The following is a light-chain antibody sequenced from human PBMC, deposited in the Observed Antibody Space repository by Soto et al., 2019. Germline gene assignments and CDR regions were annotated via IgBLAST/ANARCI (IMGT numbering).Light chain of an antibody. CDR1: SSDVGAYNY. Sequence: QAVLTQPASVSGSPGQSITISCTGTSSDVGAYNYVSWYQQHPGKAPKLMIYDVSNRPSGVSNRFSGSKSGNTASLTISGLQAEDEADYFCSSYTITTTVVFGGGTQLTVL. CDR2: DVS. J-gene: IGLJ2*01. CDR3: SSYTITTTVV. V-gene: IGLV2-14*01.